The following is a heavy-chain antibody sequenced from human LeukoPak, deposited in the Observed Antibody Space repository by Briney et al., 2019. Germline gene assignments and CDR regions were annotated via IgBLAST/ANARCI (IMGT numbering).Heavy chain of an antibody. J-gene: IGHJ4*02. CDR2: IYYSGST. D-gene: IGHD3-3*01. Sequence: PSETLSLTCTVSGGSVSRNSDYWGWIRQPPGKGLEWIGSIYYSGSTYYNPSLKSRVTISVDTSKNQFSLKLSSVTAADTAVYYCARRAEGFVDYWGQGTLVTVSS. CDR3: ARRAEGFVDY. CDR1: GGSVSRNSDY. V-gene: IGHV4-39*07.